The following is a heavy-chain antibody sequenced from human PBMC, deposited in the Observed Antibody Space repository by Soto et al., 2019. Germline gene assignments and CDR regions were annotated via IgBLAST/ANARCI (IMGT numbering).Heavy chain of an antibody. CDR1: GYTFTSYA. V-gene: IGHV1-3*01. J-gene: IGHJ6*02. D-gene: IGHD3-22*01. CDR3: ARDQYYYDSSGYYLGYYYYGMDV. Sequence: GASVKVSCKASGYTFTSYAMHWVRQAPGQRLEWMGWINAGNGNTKYSQKFQGRVTITRDTSASTAYMELSSLRSEDTAVYYCARDQYYYDSSGYYLGYYYYGMDVWGQGTTVTVSS. CDR2: INAGNGNT.